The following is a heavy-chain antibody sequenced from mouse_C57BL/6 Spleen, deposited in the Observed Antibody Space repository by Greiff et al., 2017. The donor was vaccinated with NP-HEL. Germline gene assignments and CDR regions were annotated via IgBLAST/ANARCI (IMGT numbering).Heavy chain of an antibody. V-gene: IGHV5-16*01. CDR3: ARDGNWGDYFDY. CDR1: GFTFSDYY. D-gene: IGHD4-1*01. J-gene: IGHJ2*01. Sequence: EVNVVESEGGLVQPGSSMKLSCTASGFTFSDYYMAWVRQVPEKGLEWVANINYDGSSTYYLDSLKSRFIISRDNAKNILYLQMSSLKSEDTATYYCARDGNWGDYFDYWGQGTTLTVSS. CDR2: INYDGSST.